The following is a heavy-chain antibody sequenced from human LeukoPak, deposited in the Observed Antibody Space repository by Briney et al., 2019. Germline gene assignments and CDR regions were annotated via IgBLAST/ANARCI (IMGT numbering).Heavy chain of an antibody. Sequence: GASVKVSCKASGYTFTSYVISWVRQAPGQGLEWMGWISAYNGNTNYAQKLQGRVTMTTDTSTSTAYMELRSLRSDDTAVYYCASDLFVVVVAATVGWFHPWGQGTLVTVSS. CDR1: GYTFTSYV. J-gene: IGHJ5*02. CDR3: ASDLFVVVVAATVGWFHP. V-gene: IGHV1-18*01. CDR2: ISAYNGNT. D-gene: IGHD2-15*01.